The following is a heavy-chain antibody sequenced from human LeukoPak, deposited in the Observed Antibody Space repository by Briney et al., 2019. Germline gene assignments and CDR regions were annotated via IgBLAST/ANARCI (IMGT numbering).Heavy chain of an antibody. Sequence: ASVKVSCKASGYTFTSYDINWVRQATGQGLEWMGWMNPNSGNTGYAQKFQGRVTITRNTSISTAYMELSSLRSEDTAVYYCARGLIAAAGNVGAWYYYMDVWGKGTTVTVSS. CDR2: MNPNSGNT. J-gene: IGHJ6*03. CDR3: ARGLIAAAGNVGAWYYYMDV. D-gene: IGHD6-13*01. V-gene: IGHV1-8*03. CDR1: GYTFTSYD.